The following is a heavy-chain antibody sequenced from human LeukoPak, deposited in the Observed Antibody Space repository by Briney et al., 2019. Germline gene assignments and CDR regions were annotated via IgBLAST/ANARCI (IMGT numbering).Heavy chain of an antibody. CDR2: IYSGGST. CDR3: ARPSHYYDSSGSRGYYMDV. Sequence: PGGSLRLSCAASGFTVSSNYMSWVRQAPGKGLEWVSVIYSGGSTYCADSVKGRFTISRDNSKNTLYLQMNSLRAEDTAVYYCARPSHYYDSSGSRGYYMDVWGKGTTVTVSS. J-gene: IGHJ6*03. D-gene: IGHD3-22*01. V-gene: IGHV3-66*02. CDR1: GFTVSSNY.